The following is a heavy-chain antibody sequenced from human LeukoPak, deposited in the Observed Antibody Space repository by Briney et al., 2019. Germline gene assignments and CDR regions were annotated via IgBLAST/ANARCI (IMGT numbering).Heavy chain of an antibody. D-gene: IGHD6-6*01. CDR1: GYSFSTYG. J-gene: IGHJ5*02. Sequence: ASVKVSCKASGYSFSTYGVNWVRQAPGQGLEWMGWISVYNGNTKCPQRFQGRLTMTTDTSTSTAYMELRSLRSDDTAVYYCARDSVAARPGWFEPWGQGTLITVSS. CDR2: ISVYNGNT. CDR3: ARDSVAARPGWFEP. V-gene: IGHV1-18*01.